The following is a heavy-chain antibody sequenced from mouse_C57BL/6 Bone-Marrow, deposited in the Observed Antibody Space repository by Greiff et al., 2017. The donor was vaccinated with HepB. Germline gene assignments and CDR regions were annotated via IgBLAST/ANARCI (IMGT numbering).Heavy chain of an antibody. CDR3: ARRRLLREFAY. Sequence: VHVKQSGPELVKPGASVKISCKASGYSFTGYYMNWVKQSPEKSLEWIGEINPSTGGTTYNQKFKAKATLTVDKSSSTAYMQLKSLTSEDSAVYYCARRRLLREFAYWGQGTLVTVSA. CDR2: INPSTGGT. CDR1: GYSFTGYY. V-gene: IGHV1-42*01. J-gene: IGHJ3*01. D-gene: IGHD2-3*01.